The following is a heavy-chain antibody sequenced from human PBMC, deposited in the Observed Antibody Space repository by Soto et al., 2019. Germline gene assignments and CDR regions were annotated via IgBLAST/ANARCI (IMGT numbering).Heavy chain of an antibody. CDR2: ISYDGSNQ. V-gene: IGHV3-30*18. J-gene: IGHJ6*02. CDR1: GFTFSSYG. CDR3: AKDTSIGARLDYYYYGMDV. D-gene: IGHD6-6*01. Sequence: QVQLVESGGGVVQPGRSLRLSCAASGFTFSSYGMHWVRQAPGKGLEWVAVISYDGSNQYYADSVKGRFPISSDNSKNTLYLQMNGLRAEDTAVYYCAKDTSIGARLDYYYYGMDVWGQGTTVTVSS.